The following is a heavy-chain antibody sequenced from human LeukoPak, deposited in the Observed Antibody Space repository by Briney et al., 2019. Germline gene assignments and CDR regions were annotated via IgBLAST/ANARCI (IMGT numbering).Heavy chain of an antibody. CDR1: GFTFSGYG. J-gene: IGHJ3*02. D-gene: IGHD2-21*01. V-gene: IGHV3-30*02. Sequence: GGSLRLSCAASGFTFSGYGMHWVRQAPGKGLEWVAFIRYDGSNKYYADSVKGRFTISRDNSKNTLYLQMNSLRAEDTAVYYCAKDLTYCGGDCHYPHGAFDIWGQGTMVTVSS. CDR2: IRYDGSNK. CDR3: AKDLTYCGGDCHYPHGAFDI.